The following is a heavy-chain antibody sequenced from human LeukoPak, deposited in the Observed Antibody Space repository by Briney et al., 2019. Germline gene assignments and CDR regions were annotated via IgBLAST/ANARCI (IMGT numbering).Heavy chain of an antibody. CDR1: GGTFSSYT. Sequence: ASVKVSCKASGGTFSSYTISWVRQAPGQGLEWMGRIIPILGIANYAQKFQGRVTITADKSTSTAYMELSSLRSEDTAVYYCARVPYYYDSSGYYEIGSAWGQGPLVTVSS. CDR3: ARVPYYYDSSGYYEIGSA. D-gene: IGHD3-22*01. J-gene: IGHJ5*02. CDR2: IIPILGIA. V-gene: IGHV1-69*02.